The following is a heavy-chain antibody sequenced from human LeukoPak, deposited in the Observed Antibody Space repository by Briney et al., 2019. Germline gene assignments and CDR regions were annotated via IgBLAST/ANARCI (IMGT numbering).Heavy chain of an antibody. CDR2: ISGSGGST. Sequence: GGSLRLSCAASGFTLSSYAMSWVRQAPGKGLEWVSAISGSGGSTYYADSVKGRFTISRDNSKNTLYLQMNSLRAEDTAVYYCAKDRWYYYDSSGYYYGTFDIWGQGTMVTVSS. D-gene: IGHD3-22*01. V-gene: IGHV3-23*01. J-gene: IGHJ3*02. CDR1: GFTLSSYA. CDR3: AKDRWYYYDSSGYYYGTFDI.